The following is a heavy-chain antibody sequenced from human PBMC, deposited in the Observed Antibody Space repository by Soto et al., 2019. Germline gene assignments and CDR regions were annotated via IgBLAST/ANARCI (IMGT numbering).Heavy chain of an antibody. CDR1: GGSISSYY. J-gene: IGHJ4*02. Sequence: SETLSLTCTVSGGSISSYYWRWIRQPPGKRLEWIGYIYYSGSTYYNPSLKSRVTISVDTSKNQFSLKLSSVTAADTAVYYCARDAPSSSYFDYWGQGTLVTVS. V-gene: IGHV4-59*01. CDR3: ARDAPSSSYFDY. CDR2: IYYSGST. D-gene: IGHD2-2*01.